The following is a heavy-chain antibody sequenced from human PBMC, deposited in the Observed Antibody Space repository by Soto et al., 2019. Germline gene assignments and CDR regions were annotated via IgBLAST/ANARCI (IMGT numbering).Heavy chain of an antibody. Sequence: QVQLVQSGAEVKKPGASVKVSCKASGYTFTSYYMHWVRQAPGQGLEWMGIINPSGGSTSYAQKFPGRVTMTRDTSTSTVYMELSSLRSEDTAVYYCARPGVVVVGDTNDAFDIWGQGTMVTVSS. CDR2: INPSGGST. D-gene: IGHD2-15*01. CDR1: GYTFTSYY. V-gene: IGHV1-46*03. CDR3: ARPGVVVVGDTNDAFDI. J-gene: IGHJ3*02.